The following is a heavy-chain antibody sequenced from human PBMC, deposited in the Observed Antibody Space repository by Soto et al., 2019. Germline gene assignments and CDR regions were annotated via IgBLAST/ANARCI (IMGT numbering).Heavy chain of an antibody. CDR2: IYHSGST. D-gene: IGHD3-3*01. J-gene: IGHJ5*02. Sequence: PSETLSLTCAVSGYSISSGYYWGWIRQPPGKGLEWIGSIYHSGSTYYNPSLKSRVTISVDTSKNQFSLKLSSVTAADTAVYYCARDAGTIFGVVIGFDPWGQGTLVTVSS. CDR3: ARDAGTIFGVVIGFDP. V-gene: IGHV4-38-2*02. CDR1: GYSISSGYY.